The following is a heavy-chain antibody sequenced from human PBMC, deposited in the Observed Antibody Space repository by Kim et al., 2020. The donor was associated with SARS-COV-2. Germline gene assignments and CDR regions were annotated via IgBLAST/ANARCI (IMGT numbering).Heavy chain of an antibody. CDR1: GGSISSSSYY. J-gene: IGHJ4*02. V-gene: IGHV4-39*07. CDR2: IYYSGST. CDR3: ARARSVVVVAASDY. Sequence: SETLSLTCTVSGGSISSSSYYWGWIRQPPGKGLEWIGSIYYSGSTYYNPSLKSRVTISVDTSKNQFSLKLSSVTAADTAVYYCARARSVVVVAASDYWGQGTLVTVSS. D-gene: IGHD2-15*01.